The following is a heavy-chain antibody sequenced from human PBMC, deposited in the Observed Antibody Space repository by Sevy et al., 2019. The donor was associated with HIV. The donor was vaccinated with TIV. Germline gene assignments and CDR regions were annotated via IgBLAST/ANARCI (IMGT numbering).Heavy chain of an antibody. CDR1: GYTFTSYA. J-gene: IGHJ3*02. CDR3: ARDGGSYLGAFDI. CDR2: INAGNGNT. D-gene: IGHD1-26*01. Sequence: ASVKVSCKASGYTFTSYAMHWVRQAPRQRLEWMGWINAGNGNTKYSQKFQGRVTITRDTSASTAYMELSSLRSEDTAVYYCARDGGSYLGAFDIWGQGTMVTVSS. V-gene: IGHV1-3*01.